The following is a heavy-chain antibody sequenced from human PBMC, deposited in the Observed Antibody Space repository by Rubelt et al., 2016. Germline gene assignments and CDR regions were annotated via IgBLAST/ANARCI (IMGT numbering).Heavy chain of an antibody. Sequence: EVQLVQSGAEVKKPGESLRISCKGSGYSFTSYWISWVRQMPGKGLEWMGRIDPSDSYTNYSPSFEGNVTISADKSISTAYLQWSSRKASDTAMYYGARSSGTTVTTVDYWGQGTLVTVSS. CDR1: GYSFTSYW. D-gene: IGHD4-17*01. CDR2: IDPSDSYT. J-gene: IGHJ4*02. V-gene: IGHV5-10-1*01. CDR3: ARSSGTTVTTVDY.